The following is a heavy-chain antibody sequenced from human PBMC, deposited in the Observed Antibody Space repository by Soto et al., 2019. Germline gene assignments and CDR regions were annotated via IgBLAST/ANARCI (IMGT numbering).Heavy chain of an antibody. V-gene: IGHV2-5*02. CDR2: IFWDDDK. CDR1: GFSLNTTGVG. Sequence: QITLKESGPTLVKPTQTLTLTCSFSGFSLNTTGVGVGWIRQPPGKALEWLTLIFWDDDKHYSPSLKSRLTITKGTSKNQVVLIMTNLDPVDTATYYCVRGYCTNIVCYNFDYWGQGTLVTVSS. D-gene: IGHD2-8*01. CDR3: VRGYCTNIVCYNFDY. J-gene: IGHJ4*02.